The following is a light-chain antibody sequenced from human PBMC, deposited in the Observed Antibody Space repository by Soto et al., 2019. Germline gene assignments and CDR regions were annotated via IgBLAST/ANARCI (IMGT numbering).Light chain of an antibody. CDR2: GAS. CDR1: QSVDSST. J-gene: IGKJ4*01. Sequence: EIVLTQSLGTLSLSPGERATLSCRASQSVDSSTLAWYQQKPGQAPRLLISGASNRATGIPDRFSGSGSGTDFTLTISRLEPEDFAVYYCQHFDDSLTFGGGTKVEIK. CDR3: QHFDDSLT. V-gene: IGKV3-20*01.